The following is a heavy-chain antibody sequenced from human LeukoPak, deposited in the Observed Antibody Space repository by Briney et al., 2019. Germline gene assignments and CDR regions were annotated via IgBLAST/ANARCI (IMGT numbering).Heavy chain of an antibody. V-gene: IGHV1-69*04. CDR1: GGTFSTYA. CDR2: IIPILGIA. CDR3: ARDRVPVAGTAGGDAFDI. Sequence: ASVKVSCKTSGGTFSTYAISWVRQAPGQGLEWVGRIIPILGIANYAQKFQGRVTLTADKSTSTAYMDLSSLRSEDTAVYYCARDRVPVAGTAGGDAFDIWGQGTMVSVSS. J-gene: IGHJ3*02. D-gene: IGHD6-19*01.